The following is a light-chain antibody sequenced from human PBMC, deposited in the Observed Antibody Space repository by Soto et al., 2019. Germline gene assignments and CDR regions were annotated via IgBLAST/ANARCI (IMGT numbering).Light chain of an antibody. CDR2: EVS. V-gene: IGLV2-14*01. CDR1: NSDIGSYNY. Sequence: ALTQPASVSGSSGQSITISCSGTNSDIGSYNYVSWYLQHPGKAPKLIVFEVSNRPSGISDRFSGSKSGNTAYLTIPGLQTEDEAVYYCNSFTSSNTPPYVFGTGTKVTVL. CDR3: NSFTSSNTPPYV. J-gene: IGLJ1*01.